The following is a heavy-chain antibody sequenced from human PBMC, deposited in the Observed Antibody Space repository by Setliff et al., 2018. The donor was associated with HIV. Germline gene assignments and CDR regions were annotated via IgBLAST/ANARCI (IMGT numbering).Heavy chain of an antibody. CDR2: IKEDGSEK. V-gene: IGHV3-7*01. Sequence: PGGSLRLSCVAAGFTFDTYWLSWVRQAPGKGLEWVANIKEDGSEKYYVDSVKGRFTISRDNAKNSLYLQMNSLRAEDTAVYYCARDSMGEIAVAGPDYFDYWGQGTLVTVSS. D-gene: IGHD6-19*01. J-gene: IGHJ4*02. CDR1: GFTFDTYW. CDR3: ARDSMGEIAVAGPDYFDY.